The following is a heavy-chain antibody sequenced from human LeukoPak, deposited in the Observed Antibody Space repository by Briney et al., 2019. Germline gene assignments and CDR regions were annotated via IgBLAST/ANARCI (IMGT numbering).Heavy chain of an antibody. CDR1: GGSISSYY. V-gene: IGHV4-59*08. Sequence: SETLSLTCTVSGGSISSYYWSWIRQPPGKGLEWIGYIYYSGSTNYNPSLKSRVTISVDTSKNQFSLKLSSVTAADTAVYYCARVGDSSSLYNDYWGQGTLVTVSS. D-gene: IGHD6-13*01. CDR3: ARVGDSSSLYNDY. J-gene: IGHJ4*02. CDR2: IYYSGST.